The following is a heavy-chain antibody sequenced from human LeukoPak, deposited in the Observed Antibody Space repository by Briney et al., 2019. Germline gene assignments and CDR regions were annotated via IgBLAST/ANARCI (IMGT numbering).Heavy chain of an antibody. CDR1: GYTFTGYY. Sequence: EASVKVSCKASGYTFTGYYMHWVRQAPGQGLEWMGWINPNSGGTNYAQKFQGRVTMTRDTSISTAYMELSRLRSDDTAVYYCARGEGYCTNGVCPFDYWGQGTLVTVSS. D-gene: IGHD2-8*01. CDR3: ARGEGYCTNGVCPFDY. V-gene: IGHV1-2*02. J-gene: IGHJ4*02. CDR2: INPNSGGT.